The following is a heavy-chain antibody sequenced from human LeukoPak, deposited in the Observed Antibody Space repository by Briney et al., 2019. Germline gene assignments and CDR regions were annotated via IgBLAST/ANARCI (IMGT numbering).Heavy chain of an antibody. D-gene: IGHD3-9*01. CDR1: GGSISSGGYY. V-gene: IGHV4-31*03. Sequence: TLSLTCTVSGGSISSGGYYWSWIRQHPGKGLEWIGYIYYSGSTYYNPSLKSRVTITVDTSKNQFSLQLSYVTAAETDVYYCARGNDISARSGYYYYGMDVWGQGTTVTVSS. J-gene: IGHJ6*02. CDR2: IYYSGST. CDR3: ARGNDISARSGYYYYGMDV.